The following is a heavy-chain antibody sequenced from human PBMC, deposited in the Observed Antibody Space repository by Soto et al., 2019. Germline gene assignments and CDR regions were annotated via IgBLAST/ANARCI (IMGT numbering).Heavy chain of an antibody. Sequence: GGSLRLSCAASGLTFSSYWMHWVRQAPGKGLVWVSRINSDGSSTNYADSVKGRFTISRDNAKNTMYLQMNSLRAEDTAVYYCAQRQSGWYVYWGQGTLVTVSS. D-gene: IGHD6-19*01. J-gene: IGHJ4*02. CDR3: AQRQSGWYVY. V-gene: IGHV3-74*01. CDR1: GLTFSSYW. CDR2: INSDGSST.